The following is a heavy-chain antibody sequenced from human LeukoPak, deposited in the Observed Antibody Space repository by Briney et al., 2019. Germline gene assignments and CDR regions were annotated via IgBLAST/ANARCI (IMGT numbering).Heavy chain of an antibody. J-gene: IGHJ4*02. D-gene: IGHD3-10*01. CDR3: ARDRVRGSGSKVIDY. CDR2: IYYSGST. Sequence: SETLSLTCTVSGGSLSSYYWSWIRQPPGKGLEWIGYIYYSGSTNYTPSLKSRVTISVDTSKNQFSLKRSSVTAADTAVYYCARDRVRGSGSKVIDYWGQGTLVTVSS. CDR1: GGSLSSYY. V-gene: IGHV4-59*12.